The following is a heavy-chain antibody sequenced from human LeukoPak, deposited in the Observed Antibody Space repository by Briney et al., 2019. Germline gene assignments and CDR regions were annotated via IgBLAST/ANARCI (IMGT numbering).Heavy chain of an antibody. V-gene: IGHV1-2*02. Sequence: ALVKVSCKASGYTFTGYYIHWVRQAPGQGLEWMGWINPKYADTNYAQKFQGRVTMTSDTSVSTAYMELTRLRSDDTALYYCARGYSYGNVGYWGQGTLVTVSS. J-gene: IGHJ4*02. D-gene: IGHD5-18*01. CDR2: INPKYADT. CDR3: ARGYSYGNVGY. CDR1: GYTFTGYY.